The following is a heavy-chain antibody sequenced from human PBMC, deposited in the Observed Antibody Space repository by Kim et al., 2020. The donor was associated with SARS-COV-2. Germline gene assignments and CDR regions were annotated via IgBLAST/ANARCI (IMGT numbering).Heavy chain of an antibody. CDR2: INHSGST. Sequence: SETLSLTCAVYGGSFSGYYWSWIRQPPGKGLEWIGEINHSGSTNYNPSLKSRVTISVDTSKNQFSLKLSSVTAADTAVYYCARGLSREPDYWGQGTLVTVSS. J-gene: IGHJ4*02. CDR3: ARGLSREPDY. CDR1: GGSFSGYY. V-gene: IGHV4-34*01. D-gene: IGHD1-1*01.